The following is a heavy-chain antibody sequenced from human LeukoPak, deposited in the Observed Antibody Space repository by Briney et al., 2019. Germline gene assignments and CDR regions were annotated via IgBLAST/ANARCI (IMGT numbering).Heavy chain of an antibody. Sequence: SETLSLTCAVYGGSFSGYYWSWIRQPPGKGLEWIGYIYYSGSTNYNPSLKSRVTISVDTSKNQFSLKLSSVTAADTAVYYCARYLTATDAFDIWGQGTMVTVSS. D-gene: IGHD2-8*01. V-gene: IGHV4-59*08. CDR2: IYYSGST. CDR3: ARYLTATDAFDI. J-gene: IGHJ3*02. CDR1: GGSFSGYY.